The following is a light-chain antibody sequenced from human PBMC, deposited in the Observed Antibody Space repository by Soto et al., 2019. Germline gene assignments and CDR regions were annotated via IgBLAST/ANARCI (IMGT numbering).Light chain of an antibody. Sequence: EIVLTQSPGTLSLSPGERATLSCRASQRVSSSYLAWYQQKPGQAPRLLIYGASSRATGIPDRFSGSGSGTDVTLTISRLQPEDFAVYYCHQYGSAQWTFGQGTKVEIK. J-gene: IGKJ1*01. CDR3: HQYGSAQWT. CDR2: GAS. CDR1: QRVSSSY. V-gene: IGKV3-20*01.